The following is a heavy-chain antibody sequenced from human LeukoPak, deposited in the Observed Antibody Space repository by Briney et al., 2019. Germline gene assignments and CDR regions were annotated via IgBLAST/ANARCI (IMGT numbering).Heavy chain of an antibody. Sequence: PGGSLRLSCVASGFTFSSYAMTWVRQAPGKGLEWVSGISGGNGATYCADSVKGRFTISTDNSKNTLYLQMNSLRVEDTAVYYCAKSYYYGSGSPSLDYWGQGTLVTVSS. CDR3: AKSYYYGSGSPSLDY. V-gene: IGHV3-23*01. CDR1: GFTFSSYA. J-gene: IGHJ4*02. CDR2: ISGGNGAT. D-gene: IGHD3-10*01.